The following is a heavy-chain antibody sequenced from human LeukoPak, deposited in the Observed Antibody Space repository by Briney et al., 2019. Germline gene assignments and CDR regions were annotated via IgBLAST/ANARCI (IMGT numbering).Heavy chain of an antibody. Sequence: GGSLRLSCAASAFTFSDYSMNWVRQAPGKGLESVSYISGRSSTIYYADSVKGRFTISRDNAKNSMYLQMNSLRAEDTAVYYCARDRIKSGSYYFDYWGQGTLVTVSS. CDR2: ISGRSSTI. V-gene: IGHV3-48*01. CDR1: AFTFSDYS. CDR3: ARDRIKSGSYYFDY. J-gene: IGHJ4*02. D-gene: IGHD1-26*01.